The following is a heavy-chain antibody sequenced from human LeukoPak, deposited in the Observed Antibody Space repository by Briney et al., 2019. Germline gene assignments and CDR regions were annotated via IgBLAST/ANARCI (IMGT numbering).Heavy chain of an antibody. V-gene: IGHV1-18*01. CDR2: ISPSSGNT. CDR1: GYAFHTYG. J-gene: IGHJ5*02. CDR3: ARDQWEIPSYFDP. D-gene: IGHD1-26*01. Sequence: GASVKVSCRASGYAFHTYGISWLRQAPGQGLEWLGWISPSSGNTNYAQTFQGRVTLTTDTSTSTAYMDLTSLASDDTAVYYCARDQWEIPSYFDPWGQGTLVTVSS.